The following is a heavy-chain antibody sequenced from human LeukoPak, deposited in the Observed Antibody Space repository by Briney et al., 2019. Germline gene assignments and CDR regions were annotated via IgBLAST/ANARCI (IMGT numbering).Heavy chain of an antibody. D-gene: IGHD3-22*01. J-gene: IGHJ6*03. CDR2: ISSSGSTI. CDR1: GFTFSSYW. Sequence: GGSLRLSCAASGFTFSSYWMSWVRQAPGKGLEWVSYISSSGSTIYYADSVKGRFTISRDNAKNSLYLQMNSLRAEDTAVYYFAELGITMTGGVWGKGTRVTISS. V-gene: IGHV3-48*04. CDR3: AELGITMTGGV.